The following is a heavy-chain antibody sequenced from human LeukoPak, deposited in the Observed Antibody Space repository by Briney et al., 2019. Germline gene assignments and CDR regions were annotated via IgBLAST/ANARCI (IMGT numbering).Heavy chain of an antibody. V-gene: IGHV1-2*02. CDR2: INPNSGGT. J-gene: IGHJ4*02. CDR1: GYTFTGYY. Sequence: ASVKVSCKASGYTFTGYYMHWVRQAPGQGLEWMGWINPNSGGTNYAQKFQGRVTMTRDTSISTAYMELSRLRSDDTAVYYCARGEIAAASTLYYWGQGTLVTVSS. CDR3: ARGEIAAASTLYY. D-gene: IGHD6-13*01.